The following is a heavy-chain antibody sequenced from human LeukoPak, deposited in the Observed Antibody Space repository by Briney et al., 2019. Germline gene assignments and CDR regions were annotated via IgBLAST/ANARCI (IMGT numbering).Heavy chain of an antibody. D-gene: IGHD2/OR15-2a*01. Sequence: SVKVSCKASGGTFSSYAISWVRQAPGQGVEWMGGIIPIFGTANYAQKFQGRVTITTDESTSTAYMELSSLRSEDTAVYYCARASGITTLEYYMDVWGKGTTVTVSS. CDR3: ARASGITTLEYYMDV. V-gene: IGHV1-69*05. CDR1: GGTFSSYA. J-gene: IGHJ6*03. CDR2: IIPIFGTA.